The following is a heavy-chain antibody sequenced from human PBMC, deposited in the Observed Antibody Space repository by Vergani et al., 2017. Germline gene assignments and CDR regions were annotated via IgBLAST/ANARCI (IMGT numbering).Heavy chain of an antibody. D-gene: IGHD5-12*01. CDR2: INSDGDST. CDR1: GFTFSNYW. CDR3: ATPRLRFSYYYYYGMDV. J-gene: IGHJ6*02. Sequence: EVQLVESGGGLVQPGGSLRLSCTASGFTFSNYWMQWVRQAPGKGLMWVSRINSDGDSTSYADSVKGRFTISRDNAKNTLYLQMDSLRAEDTAVYYCATPRLRFSYYYYYGMDVWGQGTTVTVSS. V-gene: IGHV3-74*01.